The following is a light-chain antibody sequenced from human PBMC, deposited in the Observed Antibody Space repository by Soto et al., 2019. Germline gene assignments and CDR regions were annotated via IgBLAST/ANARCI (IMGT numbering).Light chain of an antibody. CDR3: QQYNSAYT. V-gene: IGKV1-5*03. CDR1: QSISTW. Sequence: DIPMTQSPSTLSASVGDRVTITCRASQSISTWLAWYQQKPGKAPKLLMYKASSLESGVPSRFSGSGSGTEFTLTISSLQPDDFATYYCQQYNSAYTFGQGTKVEIK. J-gene: IGKJ2*01. CDR2: KAS.